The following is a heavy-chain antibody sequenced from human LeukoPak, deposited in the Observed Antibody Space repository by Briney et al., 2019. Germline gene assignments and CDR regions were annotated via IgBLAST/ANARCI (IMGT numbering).Heavy chain of an antibody. CDR3: ARSPEIYFMDV. V-gene: IGHV3-21*01. Sequence: GGSLRLSCAASGFAFSSYSMNWVRQAPGKGLEWVSSISSSSSYIYYADSVKGRFTISRDNAKNSLYLQMNSLRAEDTAVYYCARSPEIYFMDVWGKGTTVTVSS. CDR1: GFAFSSYS. J-gene: IGHJ6*03. D-gene: IGHD5-24*01. CDR2: ISSSSSYI.